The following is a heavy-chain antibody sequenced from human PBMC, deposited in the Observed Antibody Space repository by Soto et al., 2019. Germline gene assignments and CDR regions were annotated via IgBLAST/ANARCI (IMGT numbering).Heavy chain of an antibody. CDR2: IKSDGSST. V-gene: IGHV3-74*01. CDR1: GFTFSTYW. J-gene: IGHJ3*02. D-gene: IGHD2-21*01. CDR3: TRGTAPSIPNAFDI. Sequence: QPGGSLRLSCAASGFTFSTYWMHWVRQAPGKGLVWVSRIKSDGSSTFYADSVKGRFTISRDNAKNTLYIQMNSLRAEDTAVYYCTRGTAPSIPNAFDIWGQGTMVTVSS.